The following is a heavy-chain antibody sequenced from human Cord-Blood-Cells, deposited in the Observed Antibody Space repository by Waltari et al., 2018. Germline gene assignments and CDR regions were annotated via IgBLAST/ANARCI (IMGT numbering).Heavy chain of an antibody. D-gene: IGHD3-9*01. CDR2: IKSKTDGGTT. J-gene: IGHJ3*02. Sequence: EVQLVESGGGLVKPGGSLRLSCAASGFTFSNAWMSWVRKAPGKGLEWVGRIKSKTDGGTTDYAAPVKGRFTISRDDSKNTLYLQMNSLKTEDTAVYYCTNFDWLLYAFDIWGQGTMVTVSS. CDR3: TNFDWLLYAFDI. CDR1: GFTFSNAW. V-gene: IGHV3-15*01.